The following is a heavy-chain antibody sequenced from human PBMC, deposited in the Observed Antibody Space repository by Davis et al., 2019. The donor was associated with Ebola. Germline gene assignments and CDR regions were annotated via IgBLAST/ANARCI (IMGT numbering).Heavy chain of an antibody. CDR2: IYSGGST. Sequence: GGSLRLSCAASGFTVSSNYMSWVRQAPGKGLEWVSVIYSGGSTYYADSVKGRFTISRDNSKNTLYLQMNSLRAEDTAVYYCAIVEVVPAAMEYGMDVWGQGTLVTVSS. J-gene: IGHJ6*02. CDR1: GFTVSSNY. V-gene: IGHV3-53*01. D-gene: IGHD2-2*01. CDR3: AIVEVVPAAMEYGMDV.